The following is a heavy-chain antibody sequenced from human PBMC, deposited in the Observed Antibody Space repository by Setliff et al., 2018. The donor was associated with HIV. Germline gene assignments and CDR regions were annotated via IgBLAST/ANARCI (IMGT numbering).Heavy chain of an antibody. CDR2: IYTSGST. V-gene: IGHV4-61*02. J-gene: IGHJ4*02. D-gene: IGHD2-2*01. Sequence: SETLSLTCTVSGVFISGGSYYWSWIRQPAGKGLEWIGRIYTSGSTNYNPSLKSRVSISVDMSKNQFSLKLTSVTAADTAVYYCARAMGGSRTDFDYWGQGTLVTV. CDR3: ARAMGGSRTDFDY. CDR1: GVFISGGSYY.